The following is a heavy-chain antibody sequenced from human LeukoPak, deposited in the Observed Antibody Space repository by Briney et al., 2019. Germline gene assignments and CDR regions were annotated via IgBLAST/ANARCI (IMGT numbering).Heavy chain of an antibody. CDR3: ARGAAISSSGWYDTFDY. D-gene: IGHD6-19*01. V-gene: IGHV3-64*02. CDR2: ISTNGDRT. CDR1: GFTFSNSA. J-gene: IGHJ4*02. Sequence: PGGSLRLSCAASGFTFSNSAMYWVRQAPGKGLEFVSVISTNGDRTYYADSVKGRFTISRDNSKNTLYLQMGSLRADDMAVYYCARGAAISSSGWYDTFDYWGPGALVTISS.